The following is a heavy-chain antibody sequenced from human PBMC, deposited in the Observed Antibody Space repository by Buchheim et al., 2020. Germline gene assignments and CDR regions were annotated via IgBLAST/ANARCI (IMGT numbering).Heavy chain of an antibody. Sequence: EVQLLESGGGLVQPGGSLRLSCAGSGFTFSSYAMNWVRQAPGKGLEWVSATSGSGDRTYYADSAKGRFTISRDNSKNTLWLQMNSVIAEDTAVYYCAKGRLRSGDQLADYYYLMGVWGQGTT. CDR1: GFTFSSYA. J-gene: IGHJ6*01. CDR2: TSGSGDRT. V-gene: IGHV3-23*01. CDR3: AKGRLRSGDQLADYYYLMGV. D-gene: IGHD2-21*02.